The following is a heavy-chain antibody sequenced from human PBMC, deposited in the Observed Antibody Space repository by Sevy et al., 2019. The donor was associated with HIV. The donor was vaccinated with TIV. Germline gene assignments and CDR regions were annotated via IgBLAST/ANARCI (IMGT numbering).Heavy chain of an antibody. CDR2: ISGSGGGT. V-gene: IGHV3-23*01. Sequence: QLGGSLRLSCAASGFTFSSYAMSWVRQAPGKGLEWVSAISGSGGGTYYADSVKGRFTIPRDNSKNTLYLQMNSLRAEDTAVYYCAKDRSDCSGGSCVRMFRYYFDYWGQGTLVTVSS. J-gene: IGHJ4*02. CDR3: AKDRSDCSGGSCVRMFRYYFDY. CDR1: GFTFSSYA. D-gene: IGHD2-15*01.